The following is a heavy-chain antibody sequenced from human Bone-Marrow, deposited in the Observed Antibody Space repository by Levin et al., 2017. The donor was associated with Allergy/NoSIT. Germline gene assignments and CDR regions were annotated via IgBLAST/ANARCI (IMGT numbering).Heavy chain of an antibody. CDR3: ARDLSGREDY. V-gene: IGHV3-74*01. Sequence: QTGGSLRLSCTTSGFTFSSYWMHWVRQVPGKGLEWVSRISDYVVTTDYADSVKGRFTISRDNAKNTLYLQMNNLRAEDTAIYYCARDLSGREDYWGQGTLVTVSS. CDR1: GFTFSSYW. J-gene: IGHJ4*02. CDR2: ISDYVVTT. D-gene: IGHD1-14*01.